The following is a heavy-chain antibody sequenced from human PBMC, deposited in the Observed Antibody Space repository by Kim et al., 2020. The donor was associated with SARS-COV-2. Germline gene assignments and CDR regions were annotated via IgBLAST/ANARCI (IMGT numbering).Heavy chain of an antibody. CDR2: T. CDR3: ARAWTLHYFDY. J-gene: IGHJ4*02. V-gene: IGHV1-3*01. Sequence: TIYPEKFQDRITLTRDTSASTAYMQLGNLRSEDTAIYYCARAWTLHYFDYWAQGTLVTVSS.